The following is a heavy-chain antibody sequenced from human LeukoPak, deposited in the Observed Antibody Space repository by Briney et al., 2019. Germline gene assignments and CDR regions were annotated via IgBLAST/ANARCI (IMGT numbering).Heavy chain of an antibody. J-gene: IGHJ4*02. Sequence: GASVKVSCKASGYIFSDYYMHWVRQAPGHGLEWLGWINPKSGAADYAQQFRGRVTMTRDTSINTDYMEMKRVTSDDTAVYYCARGAEAETSPLDFWGQGTLVIVS. D-gene: IGHD6-13*01. CDR3: ARGAEAETSPLDF. CDR2: INPKSGAA. CDR1: GYIFSDYY. V-gene: IGHV1-2*02.